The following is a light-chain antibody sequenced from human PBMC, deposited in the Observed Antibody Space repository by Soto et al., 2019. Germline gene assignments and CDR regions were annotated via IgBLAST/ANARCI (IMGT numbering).Light chain of an antibody. CDR1: SSDVGGYHN. CDR3: SSYAGSNNLV. J-gene: IGLJ2*01. CDR2: EVT. Sequence: QSALTQPPSASGSPGQSVTISCTGTSSDVGGYHNVSWYQQHPGKAPKLMIHEVTNRPSGVPDRFSGSKSGNTASLTVSGLQGEDEADYYCSSYAGSNNLVFGGGTKLTVL. V-gene: IGLV2-8*01.